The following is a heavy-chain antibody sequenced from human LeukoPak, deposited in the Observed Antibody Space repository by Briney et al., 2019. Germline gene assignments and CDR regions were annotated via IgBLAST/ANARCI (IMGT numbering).Heavy chain of an antibody. Sequence: PGGSLRLSCAASGFTFDDYAMHWVRQAPGKGLEWVSGITWNSGSIGYADSVKGRFTISRDNAKNSLYLQMNSLRTEDMALYYCTRSSDWYNHFDYWGQGTLVTVSS. CDR2: ITWNSGSI. CDR3: TRSSDWYNHFDY. J-gene: IGHJ4*02. V-gene: IGHV3-9*03. CDR1: GFTFDDYA. D-gene: IGHD6-19*01.